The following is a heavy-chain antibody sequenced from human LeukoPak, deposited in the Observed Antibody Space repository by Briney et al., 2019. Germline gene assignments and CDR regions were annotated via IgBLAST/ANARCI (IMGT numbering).Heavy chain of an antibody. J-gene: IGHJ6*02. CDR2: ISSSTSTT. CDR1: GITVSIKY. Sequence: GGSLSLPCGLSGITVSIKYMHWARESRGEGLEWVSYISSSTSTTYYADSVKGRFTISRDNAKNSLYRQMNSLRAEDTAVYYWARDGGYCSSTSCYSYGMDVWGQGTTGTVSS. CDR3: ARDGGYCSSTSCYSYGMDV. V-gene: IGHV3-48*01. D-gene: IGHD2-2*01.